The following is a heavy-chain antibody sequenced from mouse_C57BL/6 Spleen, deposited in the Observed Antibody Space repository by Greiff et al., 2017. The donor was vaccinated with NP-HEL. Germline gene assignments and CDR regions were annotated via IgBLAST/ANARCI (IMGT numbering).Heavy chain of an antibody. CDR3: AGGDYDGYYYAMDY. D-gene: IGHD2-4*01. Sequence: VQLKESGPELVKPGASVKISCKASGYSFTDYNMNWVKQSNGKSLEWIGVINPNYGTTSYNQKFKGKATLTVDQSSSTAYMQLNSLTSEDSAVYYCAGGDYDGYYYAMDYWGQGTSVTVSS. V-gene: IGHV1-39*01. CDR1: GYSFTDYN. J-gene: IGHJ4*01. CDR2: INPNYGTT.